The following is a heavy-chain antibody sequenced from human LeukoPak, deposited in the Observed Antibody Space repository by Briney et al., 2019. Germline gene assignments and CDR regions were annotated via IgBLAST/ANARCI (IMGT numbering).Heavy chain of an antibody. J-gene: IGHJ3*02. CDR1: GDSFSSYSAA. CDR2: TYYRSKWYN. Sequence: SQTLSLTCAISGDSFSSYSAAWSWIRQSPSRGLEWLGRTYYRSKWYNDYAVSVKSRITINPDTSKNQFPLQLTSVTPEDTAVYYCARSGGHDAFDIWGQGTMVTVSS. V-gene: IGHV6-1*01. CDR3: ARSGGHDAFDI. D-gene: IGHD4-23*01.